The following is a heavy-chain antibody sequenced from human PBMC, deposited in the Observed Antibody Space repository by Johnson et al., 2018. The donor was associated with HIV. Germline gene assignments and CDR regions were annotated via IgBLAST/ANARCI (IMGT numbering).Heavy chain of an antibody. D-gene: IGHD6-6*01. J-gene: IGHJ3*02. CDR2: ISYDGSNK. CDR3: ARVYSSSSAHAFDI. CDR1: GFTFSSYA. Sequence: QVQLVESGGGVVQPGRSLRLSCAASGFTFSSYAMHWVRQAPGKGLEWVAVISYDGSNKYYADSVKGRFTISRDNSKNTLYLQMNSLRAEETAVYYCARVYSSSSAHAFDIWGQGTMVTVSS. V-gene: IGHV3-30*04.